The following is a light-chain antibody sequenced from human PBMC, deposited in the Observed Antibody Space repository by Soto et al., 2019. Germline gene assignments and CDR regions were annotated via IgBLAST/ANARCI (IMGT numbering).Light chain of an antibody. Sequence: QSALTQPASVSGSPGQPITISCTGTSSDVGGYNYVSWYQQHPGKAPKLMIYEVSNRPSGVSNRFSGSKSGNTASLTISGLQAEAEADYYCSSYTRSSTPYVFGTGKKVTVL. J-gene: IGLJ1*01. CDR3: SSYTRSSTPYV. CDR2: EVS. V-gene: IGLV2-14*01. CDR1: SSDVGGYNY.